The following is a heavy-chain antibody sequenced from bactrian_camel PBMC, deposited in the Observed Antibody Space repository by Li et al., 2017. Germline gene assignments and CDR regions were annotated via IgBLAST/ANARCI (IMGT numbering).Heavy chain of an antibody. D-gene: IGHD7*01. CDR3: AAAPRYSESCSGGVRTVWNY. CDR1: GFPFSSYD. CDR2: ISSGGSDT. V-gene: IGHV3S6*01. Sequence: HVQLVESGGGLVQPGGSLRLSCTASGFPFSSYDMKWVRQAPGKGLEWVSSISSGGSDTHTADSVKGRFTISMDANTLYLQMNSLKPEDSAMYYCAAAPRYSESCSGGVRTVWNYWGQGTQVTVS. J-gene: IGHJ4*01.